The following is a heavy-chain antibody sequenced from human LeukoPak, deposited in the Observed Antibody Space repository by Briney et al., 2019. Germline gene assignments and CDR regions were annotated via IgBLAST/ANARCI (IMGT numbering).Heavy chain of an antibody. D-gene: IGHD5-18*01. CDR1: GGSISSSNW. J-gene: IGHJ4*02. Sequence: PSGTLSLTCAVSGGSISSSNWWSWVRQPPGKGLEWIGEIYHSGSTNYNPSLKSRVTISVDKSKNQFSLKLSSVTAADTAVYYCARAPRGYSYGRYFDYWGQGTLVTVSS. V-gene: IGHV4-4*02. CDR2: IYHSGST. CDR3: ARAPRGYSYGRYFDY.